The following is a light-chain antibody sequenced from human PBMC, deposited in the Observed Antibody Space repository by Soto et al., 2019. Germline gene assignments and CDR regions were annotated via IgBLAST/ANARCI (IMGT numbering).Light chain of an antibody. Sequence: QSVLTQPPSVSAAPGQKIIISCSGSRSNLGTYYVSWYHQLPGTAPKVVIYDNSRLPSVIPDRFSGSKSGTSATLVITGLQTGDEGDYSCGAWDSSLGVYVFGGGTQLTVL. CDR1: RSNLGTYY. V-gene: IGLV1-51*01. CDR3: GAWDSSLGVYV. J-gene: IGLJ7*01. CDR2: DNS.